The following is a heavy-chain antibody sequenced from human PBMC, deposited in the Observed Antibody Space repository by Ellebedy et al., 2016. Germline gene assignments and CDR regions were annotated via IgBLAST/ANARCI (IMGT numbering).Heavy chain of an antibody. Sequence: GESLKISCAASGFTFSSYWMHWVRQAPGKGLVWVSRINSDGSSTSYADSVKGRFTISRDNAKNTLYLQMNSLRAEDTAVYYCAKDRDIVVVVAALFDYWGQGTLVTVSS. D-gene: IGHD2-15*01. CDR3: AKDRDIVVVVAALFDY. CDR1: GFTFSSYW. V-gene: IGHV3-74*01. CDR2: INSDGSST. J-gene: IGHJ4*02.